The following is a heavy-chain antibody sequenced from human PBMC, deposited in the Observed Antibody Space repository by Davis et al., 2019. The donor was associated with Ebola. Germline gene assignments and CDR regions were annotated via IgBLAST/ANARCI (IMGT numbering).Heavy chain of an antibody. V-gene: IGHV3-23*01. CDR2: ISGSGGTT. CDR1: GFTFSNYV. D-gene: IGHD6-13*01. Sequence: GESLKISCAASGFTFSNYVMSWVRQAPGKGLERVSGISGSGGTTYYADSVKGRFTISRDNSRNTLSLQMNSLRAEDTAVYFCAKGYSSSQYYFDYWGQGTLVTVSS. J-gene: IGHJ4*02. CDR3: AKGYSSSQYYFDY.